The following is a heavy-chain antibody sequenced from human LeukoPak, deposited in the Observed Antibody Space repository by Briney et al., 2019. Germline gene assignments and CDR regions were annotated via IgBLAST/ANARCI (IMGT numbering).Heavy chain of an antibody. V-gene: IGHV3-23*01. Sequence: LPGGSLRLSCVGSGFIFRSYAVTWVRQAPGKGLDWVSSITANGDRTYYADSVKGRFTISRDNSKNTLYLQMSSLRAEDTAAYYCATFGVIVRNNYFDYWGQGALVTVSS. CDR3: ATFGVIVRNNYFDY. CDR1: GFIFRSYA. D-gene: IGHD3-3*01. J-gene: IGHJ4*02. CDR2: ITANGDRT.